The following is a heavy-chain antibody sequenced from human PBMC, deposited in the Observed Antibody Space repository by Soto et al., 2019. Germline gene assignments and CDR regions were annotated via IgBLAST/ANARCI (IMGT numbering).Heavy chain of an antibody. CDR1: GYSISSGYY. Sequence: PSETLSLTCAVSGYSISSGYYWGWIRQPPGKGLEWIGSIYHSGSTYYNPSLKSRVTISVDTSKNQFSLKLSSVTAADTAVYYCARSYDRGYFDYWGQGTLVTVSS. CDR2: IYHSGST. J-gene: IGHJ4*02. D-gene: IGHD5-18*01. CDR3: ARSYDRGYFDY. V-gene: IGHV4-38-2*01.